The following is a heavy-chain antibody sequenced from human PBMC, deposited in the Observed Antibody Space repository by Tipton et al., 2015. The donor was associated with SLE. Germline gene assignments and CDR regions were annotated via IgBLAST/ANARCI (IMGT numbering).Heavy chain of an antibody. J-gene: IGHJ5*02. CDR2: ISPSGTSI. CDR3: ARAPYEFWNLVSDNWFDP. V-gene: IGHV3-48*03. Sequence: GSLRLSCSASGISFRSYEMNWVRQAPGKGLEWLSYISPSGTSIYYADSVKGRFTISRDNAKTSLYLQMNSLRAEDTAVYYCARAPYEFWNLVSDNWFDPWGQGTLVSVSS. D-gene: IGHD3-3*01. CDR1: GISFRSYE.